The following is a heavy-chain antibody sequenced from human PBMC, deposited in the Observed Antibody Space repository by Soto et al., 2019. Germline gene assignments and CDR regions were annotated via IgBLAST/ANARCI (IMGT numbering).Heavy chain of an antibody. CDR3: AKDWAFGGVIVIPHFDY. V-gene: IGHV3-23*01. D-gene: IGHD3-16*02. J-gene: IGHJ4*02. CDR1: GFTFSSYA. CDR2: ISGSGGST. Sequence: GGSLRLSCAASGFTFSSYAMSWVRQAPGKGLEWVSAISGSGGSTYYADSVKGRFTISRDNSKNTLYLQMNSLRAEDTAVYYCAKDWAFGGVIVIPHFDYWGQGTLVTVSS.